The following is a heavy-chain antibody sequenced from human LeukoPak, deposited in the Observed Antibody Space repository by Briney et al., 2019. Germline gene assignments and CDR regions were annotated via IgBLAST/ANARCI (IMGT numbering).Heavy chain of an antibody. CDR1: GYSISSGYY. V-gene: IGHV4-38-2*02. D-gene: IGHD6-13*01. Sequence: SETLSLTCTVSGYSISSGYYWGWIRQPPGKGLEWIGSVYHSGSTYYNPSLKSRVTISVDTSKNQFSLKLSSVTAADTAVYYCARDQQLTAGNWFDPWGQGTLVTVSS. CDR3: ARDQQLTAGNWFDP. J-gene: IGHJ5*02. CDR2: VYHSGST.